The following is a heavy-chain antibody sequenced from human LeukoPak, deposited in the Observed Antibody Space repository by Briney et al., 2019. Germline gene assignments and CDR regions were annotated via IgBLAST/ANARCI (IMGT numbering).Heavy chain of an antibody. CDR2: ISSSSSTI. CDR1: GFTFSSYS. J-gene: IGHJ4*02. D-gene: IGHD3-10*01. V-gene: IGHV3-48*01. Sequence: SGGSLRLSCAASGFTFSSYSMNWVRQAPGKGLEWVSYISSSSSTIYYADSVKGRFTISRDNAKNSLYLQMNSLRAEDTAVYYCARGRVMTMVRGVLVYWGQGTLVTVSS. CDR3: ARGRVMTMVRGVLVY.